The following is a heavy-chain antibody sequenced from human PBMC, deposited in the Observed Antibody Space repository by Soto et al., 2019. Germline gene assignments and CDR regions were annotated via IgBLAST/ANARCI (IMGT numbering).Heavy chain of an antibody. V-gene: IGHV3-20*01. J-gene: IGHJ6*02. CDR1: GFTFDDYG. Sequence: GGSLRLSCAASGFTFDDYGMSWVRQAPGKGLEWVSGINWNGGSTGYADSVKGRFTISRDNAKNSLYLQMNSLGAEDTALYHCARGLFWFGEHVGGMDVWGQGTTVTVSS. CDR3: ARGLFWFGEHVGGMDV. D-gene: IGHD3-10*01. CDR2: INWNGGST.